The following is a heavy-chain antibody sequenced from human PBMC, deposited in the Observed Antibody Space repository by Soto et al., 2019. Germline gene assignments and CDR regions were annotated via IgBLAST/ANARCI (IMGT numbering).Heavy chain of an antibody. J-gene: IGHJ6*02. Sequence: GASVKVSCKASGYTFTDYYMHWVRQAPGQGLEWMGWINPNSGGTNYAQKFQGRVTMTRDTSISTAYMELSRLRSDDTAVYYCARGRPLSRNWHYYYGMDVWGQGTKVTVYS. CDR2: INPNSGGT. CDR3: ARGRPLSRNWHYYYGMDV. CDR1: GYTFTDYY. D-gene: IGHD6-13*01. V-gene: IGHV1-2*02.